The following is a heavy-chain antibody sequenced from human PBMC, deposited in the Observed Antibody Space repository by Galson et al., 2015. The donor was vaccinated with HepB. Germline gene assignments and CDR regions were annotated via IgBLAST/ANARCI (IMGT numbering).Heavy chain of an antibody. CDR1: GLTFSSYA. CDR3: AKGRGSAYGAFDV. D-gene: IGHD2-8*01. J-gene: IGHJ3*01. CDR2: ISGSGDST. Sequence: SLRLSCAVSGLTFSSYAMSWVRQAPGKGLEWVSTISGSGDSTYDADSVKGRFTISRDNSRYTLYLQMNSLRGEDTAVYYCAKGRGSAYGAFDVWGQGTMVTVSS. V-gene: IGHV3-23*01.